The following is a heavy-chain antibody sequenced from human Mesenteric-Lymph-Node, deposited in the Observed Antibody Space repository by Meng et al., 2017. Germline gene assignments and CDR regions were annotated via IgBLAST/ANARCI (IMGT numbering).Heavy chain of an antibody. CDR2: ISSSSSYI. CDR1: GFTFSSYA. J-gene: IGHJ6*02. CDR3: ARDVASSSWYWGYYYGMDV. V-gene: IGHV3-21*01. D-gene: IGHD6-13*01. Sequence: GESLKISCVASGFTFSSYAMSWVRQAPGKGLEWVSSISSSSSYIYYADSVKGRFTISRDNAKNSLYLQMNSLRAEDTAVYYCARDVASSSWYWGYYYGMDVWGQGTTVTVSS.